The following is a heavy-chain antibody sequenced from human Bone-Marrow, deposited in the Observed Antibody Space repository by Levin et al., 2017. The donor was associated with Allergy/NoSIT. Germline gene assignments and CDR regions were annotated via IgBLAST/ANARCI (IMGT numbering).Heavy chain of an antibody. CDR1: GSSISSDYY. J-gene: IGHJ6*03. Sequence: PSETLSLTCAVSGSSISSDYYWGWIRQPPGKGLEWLGNIHETGSTKYNPSLKSRVTISVDTSKNQFSLQLNSVTAADTAVYFCAREYYMDVWGKGTTVTVSS. CDR3: AREYYMDV. CDR2: IHETGST. V-gene: IGHV4-38-2*02.